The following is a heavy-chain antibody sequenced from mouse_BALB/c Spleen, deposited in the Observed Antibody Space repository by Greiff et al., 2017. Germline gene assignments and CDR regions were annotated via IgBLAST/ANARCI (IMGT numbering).Heavy chain of an antibody. Sequence: VQLKESGPGLVKPSQSLSLTCTVTGYSITSDYAWNWIRQFPGNKLEWMGYISYSGSTSYNPSLKSRISITRDTSKNQFFLQLNSVTTEDTATYYCSFITTVVDYAMDYWGQGTSVTVSS. CDR2: ISYSGST. D-gene: IGHD1-1*01. CDR3: SFITTVVDYAMDY. V-gene: IGHV3-2*02. CDR1: GYSITSDYA. J-gene: IGHJ4*01.